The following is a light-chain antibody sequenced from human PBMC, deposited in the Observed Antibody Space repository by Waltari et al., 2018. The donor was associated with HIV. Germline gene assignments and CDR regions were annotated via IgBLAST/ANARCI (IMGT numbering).Light chain of an antibody. CDR3: SLYMGGGIWV. CDR2: STN. J-gene: IGLJ3*02. CDR1: SGSVSASYC. V-gene: IGLV8-61*01. Sequence: QTVVTQEPSFSVSPGGTVTLTCGLSSGSVSASYCPSWYQQTPGQAPRTLIHSTNTRSSGVPDRFSGSILGNKAALTITGAQADDESVYYCSLYMGGGIWVFGGGTKLTVL.